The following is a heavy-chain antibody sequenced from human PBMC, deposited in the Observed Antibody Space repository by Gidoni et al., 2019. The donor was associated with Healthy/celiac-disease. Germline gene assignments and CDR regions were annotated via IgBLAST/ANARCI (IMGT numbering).Heavy chain of an antibody. V-gene: IGHV1-3*01. CDR3: ARSKRFGEPFDY. CDR2: INAGNGNT. D-gene: IGHD3-10*01. Sequence: QVQLVQSGAEVKKPGASVKVSCKASGYTFTSYAMHWVRQAPGQRLEWMGWINAGNGNTKYSQKFQGRVTITRDTSASTAYMELSSLRSEDTAVYYCARSKRFGEPFDYWGQGTLVTVSS. J-gene: IGHJ4*02. CDR1: GYTFTSYA.